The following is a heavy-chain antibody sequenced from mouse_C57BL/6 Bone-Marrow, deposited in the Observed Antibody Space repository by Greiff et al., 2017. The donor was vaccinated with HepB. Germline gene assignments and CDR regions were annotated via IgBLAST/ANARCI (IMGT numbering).Heavy chain of an antibody. V-gene: IGHV5-16*01. J-gene: IGHJ1*03. Sequence: EVKVEESEGGLVQPGSSMKLSCTASGFTFSDYYMAWVRQVPEKGLEWVANINYDGSSTYYLDSLKSRFIISRDNAKNILYLQMSSLKSEDTATYYCARADYYDYPYWYFDVWGTGTTVTVSS. CDR3: ARADYYDYPYWYFDV. D-gene: IGHD2-4*01. CDR2: INYDGSST. CDR1: GFTFSDYY.